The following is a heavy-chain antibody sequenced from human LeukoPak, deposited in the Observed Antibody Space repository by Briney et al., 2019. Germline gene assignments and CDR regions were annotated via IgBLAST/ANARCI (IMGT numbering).Heavy chain of an antibody. J-gene: IGHJ6*03. V-gene: IGHV4-34*01. CDR2: INHSGST. CDR3: ARGPVLIGKKMATIKGPRYYYMDV. CDR1: GGSFSGYY. D-gene: IGHD5-24*01. Sequence: SETLSLTCAVYGGSFSGYYWSWIRQPPGKGLEWIGEINHSGSTNYNPSLKSRVTISVDTSKNQFSLKLSSVTAADTAVYYCARGPVLIGKKMATIKGPRYYYMDVWGKGTTVTVSS.